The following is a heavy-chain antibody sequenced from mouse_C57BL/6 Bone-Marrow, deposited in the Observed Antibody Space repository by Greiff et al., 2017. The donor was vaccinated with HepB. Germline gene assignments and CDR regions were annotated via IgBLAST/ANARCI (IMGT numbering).Heavy chain of an antibody. D-gene: IGHD2-5*01. CDR2: INPGSGGT. CDR3: ATYSSCYYYAMDY. V-gene: IGHV1-54*01. Sequence: QVQLQQSGAELVRPGTSVKVSCKASGYAFTNYLIEWVKQRPGQGLEWIGVINPGSGGTNYNEKFKGKATLTADKSSSTAYMQLSSLTSEDSAVYFCATYSSCYYYAMDYWGQGTSVTVAS. CDR1: GYAFTNYL. J-gene: IGHJ4*01.